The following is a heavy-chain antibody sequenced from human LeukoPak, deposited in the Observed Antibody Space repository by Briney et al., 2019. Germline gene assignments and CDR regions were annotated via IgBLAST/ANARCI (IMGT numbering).Heavy chain of an antibody. Sequence: PGGSLRLSYAASGFTFSSYAMSWVRQAPGKGLEWVSAISGSGGSTYYADSVKGRFTISRDNSKNTLYLQMNSLRAEDTAVYYCAKGYKKVGATGIDYWGQGTLVTVSS. J-gene: IGHJ4*02. V-gene: IGHV3-23*01. CDR3: AKGYKKVGATGIDY. CDR1: GFTFSSYA. D-gene: IGHD1-26*01. CDR2: ISGSGGST.